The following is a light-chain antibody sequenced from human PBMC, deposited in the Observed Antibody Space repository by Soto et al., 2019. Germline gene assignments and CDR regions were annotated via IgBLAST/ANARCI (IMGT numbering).Light chain of an antibody. CDR2: DVN. CDR3: SSYTSSSTYV. Sequence: QSALTQARSVSGSPGQSVTISCTGTSSDVGGYNYVSWYQQHPGKAPNVMIYDVNNRPSGVPDRFSGSKSGNTASLTISGLQAEDEADYYCSSYTSSSTYVFGTGTKVTV. J-gene: IGLJ1*01. V-gene: IGLV2-11*01. CDR1: SSDVGGYNY.